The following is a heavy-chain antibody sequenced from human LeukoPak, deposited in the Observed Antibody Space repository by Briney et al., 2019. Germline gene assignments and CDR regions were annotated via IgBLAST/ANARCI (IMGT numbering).Heavy chain of an antibody. CDR1: GFTFDDYA. Sequence: PGGSLRLSCAASGFTFDDYAMHWVRQAPGQGLERVSLISGDGGSTYYSDSVKGRFTVSRDNSKNSLYLQMNSLRTEDTALYYCAKEWYYHGSGSYLRYEYYYGMDVWGQGTTVTVSS. V-gene: IGHV3-43*02. D-gene: IGHD3-10*01. CDR3: AKEWYYHGSGSYLRYEYYYGMDV. J-gene: IGHJ6*02. CDR2: ISGDGGST.